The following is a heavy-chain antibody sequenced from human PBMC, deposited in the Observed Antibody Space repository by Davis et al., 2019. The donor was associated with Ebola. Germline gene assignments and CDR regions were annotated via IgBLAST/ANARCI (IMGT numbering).Heavy chain of an antibody. CDR2: INGDGSTT. J-gene: IGHJ4*02. CDR1: GFTFSSHW. V-gene: IGHV3-74*01. CDR3: ARKTGLDY. Sequence: GESLKISCAASGFTFSSHWIHWVRQAPGKGLVWVSRINGDGSTTGYADSVKGRFTISRDNSKNTLYLQMNSLRAEDTAVYYCARKTGLDYWGQGTLVTVSS. D-gene: IGHD3-9*01.